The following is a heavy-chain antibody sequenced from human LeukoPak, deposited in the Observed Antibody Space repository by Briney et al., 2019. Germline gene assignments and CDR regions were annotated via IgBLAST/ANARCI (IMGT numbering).Heavy chain of an antibody. CDR1: GGSFSGYY. Sequence: SETLSLTCAVYGGSFSGYYWSWIRQSPGKGLEWIGEINHSGSNNYNPSLKSRVTISVDTSKNQFSLKLISVTAADTAVYYCARYGLAGYYFDYWGQGTLVTVSS. V-gene: IGHV4-34*01. CDR2: INHSGSN. CDR3: ARYGLAGYYFDY. D-gene: IGHD3-16*01. J-gene: IGHJ4*02.